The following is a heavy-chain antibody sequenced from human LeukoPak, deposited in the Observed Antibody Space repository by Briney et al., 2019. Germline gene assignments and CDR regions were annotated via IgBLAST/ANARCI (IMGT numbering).Heavy chain of an antibody. J-gene: IGHJ4*02. Sequence: SETLSLTCAVYGGSFSGYYWSWIRQPPGKGLEWIGEINHSGSTNYNPSLKSRVTISVDTSKNQFSLKLSSVTAADTAVYYCARGRVLLWFGETSPYFDYWGQGTLVTVSS. CDR1: GGSFSGYY. CDR2: INHSGST. V-gene: IGHV4-34*01. D-gene: IGHD3-10*01. CDR3: ARGRVLLWFGETSPYFDY.